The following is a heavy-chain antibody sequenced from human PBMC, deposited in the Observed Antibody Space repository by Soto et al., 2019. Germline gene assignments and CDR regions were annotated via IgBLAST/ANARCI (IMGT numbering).Heavy chain of an antibody. CDR1: GYSFTNYW. CDR3: PRHLVPATIFGVVLWFGP. Sequence: LGESLKISRNGSGYSFTNYWISSVRQMPGKGLEWMGRIDPSGSHTNYSPSFQGHVTISADKSISTAYLQWSSLKASDTAMYYCPRHLVPATIFGVVLWFGPWGQGTLVTV. V-gene: IGHV5-10-1*01. D-gene: IGHD3-3*01. CDR2: IDPSGSHT. J-gene: IGHJ5*02.